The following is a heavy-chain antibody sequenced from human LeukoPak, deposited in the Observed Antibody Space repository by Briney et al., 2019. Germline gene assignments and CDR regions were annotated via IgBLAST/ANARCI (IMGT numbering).Heavy chain of an antibody. CDR2: ISSSGSTI. D-gene: IGHD3-10*01. V-gene: IGHV3-48*03. CDR1: GFTFSSYE. J-gene: IGHJ4*02. Sequence: GGSLRLSCAASGFTFSSYEMNWVRQAPGKGLEWVSYISSSGSTIYYADSVKGRFTISRDNAKNSLYLQMNSLRAEDTAVYYCARIRLVRGVIGYFDYWGQGTLVTVSS. CDR3: ARIRLVRGVIGYFDY.